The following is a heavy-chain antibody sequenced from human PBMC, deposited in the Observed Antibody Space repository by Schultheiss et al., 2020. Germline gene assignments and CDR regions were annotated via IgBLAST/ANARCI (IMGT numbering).Heavy chain of an antibody. D-gene: IGHD6-19*01. CDR2: IYYSGST. J-gene: IGHJ4*02. CDR1: GGSISSSSYY. V-gene: IGHV4-39*01. CDR3: ATGAVAAINY. Sequence: SETLSLTCTVSGGSISSSSYYWSWIRQPPGKGLEWIGYIYYSGSTYYNPSLKSRVTISVDTSKNQFSLKLSSVTAADTAVYYCATGAVAAINYWGQGTLVTVYS.